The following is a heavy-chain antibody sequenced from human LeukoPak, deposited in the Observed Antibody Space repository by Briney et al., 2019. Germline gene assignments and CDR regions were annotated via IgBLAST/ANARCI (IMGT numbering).Heavy chain of an antibody. CDR2: IFYVGST. V-gene: IGHV4-59*11. Sequence: PSETLSLTCTVSGDSIGSHYWSWIRQPPGKGLEWIGYIFYVGSTNYNPSLKSRVTISVDTSKNQFSLKLNFVTAADTAVYYCARDYYDSRGEAFDIWGQGTMVTVSS. CDR3: ARDYYDSRGEAFDI. J-gene: IGHJ3*02. CDR1: GDSIGSHY. D-gene: IGHD3-22*01.